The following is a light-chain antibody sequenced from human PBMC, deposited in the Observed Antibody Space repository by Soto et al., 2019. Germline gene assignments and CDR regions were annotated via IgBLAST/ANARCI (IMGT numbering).Light chain of an antibody. CDR3: QQYDNWPPLT. Sequence: EIVMTQFPDTLSVSPGERVSLSCRASRGVSNNVAWYQQRPGQAPRLLIYGASTRATGIPARFSGSGSGTEFTLTISSLQSEDFALYFCQQYDNWPPLTFGGGTKVEIK. J-gene: IGKJ4*01. CDR1: RGVSNN. CDR2: GAS. V-gene: IGKV3-15*01.